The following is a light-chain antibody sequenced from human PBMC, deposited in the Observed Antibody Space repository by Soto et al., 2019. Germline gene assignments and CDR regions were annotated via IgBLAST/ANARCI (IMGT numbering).Light chain of an antibody. J-gene: IGKJ5*01. CDR1: QSVSNN. V-gene: IGKV3D-15*01. Sequence: EIVLTQPPGTLSLSPGERATLSCRASQSVSNNYLAWYQQKPGQAPRLLIYGASNRATGIPDRFSGSGSGTEFTLTISSLQSEDFAVYYCQQYNNWPPITFGQGTRLEI. CDR3: QQYNNWPPIT. CDR2: GAS.